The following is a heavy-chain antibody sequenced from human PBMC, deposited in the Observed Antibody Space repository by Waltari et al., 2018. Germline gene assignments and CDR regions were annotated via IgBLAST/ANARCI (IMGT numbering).Heavy chain of an antibody. CDR3: ARDWCSGGSCYFVGY. Sequence: QVQLVGSGVGVVQPGRSLRLSCPASGFTFISSAMHGVLKAPGKGLEWVAVISYDGSNKSYADSVKGRFTISRDNSQNTLYLQMTSLRAEDTAVYYCARDWCSGGSCYFVGYWGQGTLVTVSS. J-gene: IGHJ4*02. V-gene: IGHV3-30*01. CDR2: ISYDGSNK. CDR1: GFTFISSA. D-gene: IGHD2-15*01.